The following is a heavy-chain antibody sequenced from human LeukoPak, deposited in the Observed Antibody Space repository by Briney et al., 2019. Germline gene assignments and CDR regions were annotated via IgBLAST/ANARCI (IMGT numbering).Heavy chain of an antibody. V-gene: IGHV4-34*01. CDR1: GGSFSGCY. CDR2: INHSGST. Sequence: SETPSLTCAVYGGSFSGCYWSWIRQPPGKGLEWIGEINHSGSTNYNPSLKSRVTISVDTSKNQFSLKLSSVTAADTAVYYCATPRNRRLYSSSWEFDYWGQGTLVTVSS. CDR3: ATPRNRRLYSSSWEFDY. J-gene: IGHJ4*02. D-gene: IGHD6-13*01.